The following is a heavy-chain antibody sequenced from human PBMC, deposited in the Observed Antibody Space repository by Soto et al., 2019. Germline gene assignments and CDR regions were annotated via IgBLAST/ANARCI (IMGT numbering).Heavy chain of an antibody. D-gene: IGHD3-22*01. Sequence: QVQLQESGPGLVKPSQTLSLTCTVSGGSISSGGYYWSWIRQHPGMGLGWIGYIYYSRSNYYNPSRKSRVTLSVDTSKNHFYLKLSSVTAADTAVYYCAIGSSGYYPTSFDYWGQGTLVTVSS. CDR2: IYYSRSN. J-gene: IGHJ4*02. V-gene: IGHV4-31*03. CDR3: AIGSSGYYPTSFDY. CDR1: GGSISSGGYY.